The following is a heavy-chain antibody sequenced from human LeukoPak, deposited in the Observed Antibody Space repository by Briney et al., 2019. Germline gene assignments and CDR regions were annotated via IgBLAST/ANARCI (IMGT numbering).Heavy chain of an antibody. D-gene: IGHD6-13*01. CDR2: FSGSGGGT. J-gene: IGHJ4*02. CDR1: GFTVSSYG. CDR3: AKDRHYMSSRYGAGDS. V-gene: IGHV3-23*01. Sequence: GGSLRLSCAASGFTVSSYGMTWVRQAPGKGLEWVSSFSGSGGGTYYADSVKGRFTISRDNSKNTLYLQMNSLRAEDTAVYYCAKDRHYMSSRYGAGDSWGQGTLVTVSS.